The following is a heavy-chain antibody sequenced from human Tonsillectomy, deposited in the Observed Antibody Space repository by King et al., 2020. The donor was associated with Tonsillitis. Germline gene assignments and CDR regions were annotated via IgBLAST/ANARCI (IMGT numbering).Heavy chain of an antibody. V-gene: IGHV4-59*08. Sequence: QLQESGPGLVTPSETLSLTCTVSGGSISAYYWSWIRQPPGWELEWIGNIYYSGSTNYNPSLKSRVTISVDTSKNQFSLKLTSVTAADTAVYYCAGDQYRSTWFYYWGQGTLVTVSS. CDR3: AGDQYRSTWFYY. D-gene: IGHD2-21*01. J-gene: IGHJ4*02. CDR2: IYYSGST. CDR1: GGSISAYY.